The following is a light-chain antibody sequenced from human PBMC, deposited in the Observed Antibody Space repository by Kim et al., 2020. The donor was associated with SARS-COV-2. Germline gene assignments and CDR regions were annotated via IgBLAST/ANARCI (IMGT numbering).Light chain of an antibody. CDR2: SKN. Sequence: SSELTQDPVVSVALGQTVRITCHGDSLRTYYASWYQQKAGQAPLLVMYSKNIRPFVIPDRFSGSSSGNTASLTITGAQAEAEADYYCSSRDSSGNLLLFG. CDR3: SSRDSSGNLLL. V-gene: IGLV3-19*01. J-gene: IGLJ2*01. CDR1: SLRTYY.